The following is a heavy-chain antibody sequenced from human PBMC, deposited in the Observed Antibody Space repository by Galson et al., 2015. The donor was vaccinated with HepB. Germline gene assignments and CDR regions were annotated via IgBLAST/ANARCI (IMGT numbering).Heavy chain of an antibody. D-gene: IGHD2-2*01. CDR2: TSYRSKWYN. CDR1: GDSVSSNSAA. Sequence: CAISGDSVSSNSAAWNWIRQSPSRGLEWLGRTSYRSKWYNDYAVSVKSRITINPDTSKNQFSLQLNSVTPEDTAVYYCARDRSRVVPAATNWLDPWGQGTLVAVSS. J-gene: IGHJ5*02. V-gene: IGHV6-1*01. CDR3: ARDRSRVVPAATNWLDP.